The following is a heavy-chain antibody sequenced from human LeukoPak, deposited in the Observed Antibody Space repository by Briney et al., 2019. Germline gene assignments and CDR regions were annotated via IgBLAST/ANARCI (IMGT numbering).Heavy chain of an antibody. Sequence: PRASVKVSCKASGYTFTGYHMHWVRQAPGQGLEWMGWISPNSGGTNYAQKFQGRVTMTRDTSISTAYMELSRLRSDDTAVYYCARGPQFWSGYYRYYFDYWGQGTLVTVSS. V-gene: IGHV1-2*02. J-gene: IGHJ4*02. D-gene: IGHD3-3*01. CDR3: ARGPQFWSGYYRYYFDY. CDR1: GYTFTGYH. CDR2: ISPNSGGT.